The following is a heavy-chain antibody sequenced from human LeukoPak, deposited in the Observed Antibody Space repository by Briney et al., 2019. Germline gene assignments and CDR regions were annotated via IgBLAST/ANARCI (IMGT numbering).Heavy chain of an antibody. Sequence: GGSLRLSCAASGFSFCSYGMHWVRQAPGRGLEWVAGISDDGSNEYYADSVRGRFTISRDNSKNMLYLQMNSMRAEDTAVYYCAGGWYFFDYCGQGTLVIVS. CDR3: AGGWYFFDY. J-gene: IGHJ4*02. CDR1: GFSFCSYG. V-gene: IGHV3-30*03. CDR2: ISDDGSNE. D-gene: IGHD2-15*01.